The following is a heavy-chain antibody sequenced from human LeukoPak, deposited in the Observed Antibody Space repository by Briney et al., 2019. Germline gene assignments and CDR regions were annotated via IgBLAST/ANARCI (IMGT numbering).Heavy chain of an antibody. D-gene: IGHD1-14*01. Sequence: GGSLRLSCAASGFTFSSYEMNWVRQAPGKGLEWVSYISSSGSNIYYADSVKGRFTISRDNAKNSLYLQMNSLRAEDTAVYYCARETDQAFDIWGQGTMVTVSS. CDR3: ARETDQAFDI. J-gene: IGHJ3*02. CDR2: ISSSGSNI. V-gene: IGHV3-48*03. CDR1: GFTFSSYE.